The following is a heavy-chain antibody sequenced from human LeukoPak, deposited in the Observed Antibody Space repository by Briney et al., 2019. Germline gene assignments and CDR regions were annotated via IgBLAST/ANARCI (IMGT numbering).Heavy chain of an antibody. J-gene: IGHJ5*02. D-gene: IGHD3-16*01. V-gene: IGHV3-23*01. CDR1: GFYFSSHG. Sequence: GGSLRLSCAASGFYFSSHGMNWVSQAPGKWLEWVSTINFNGGRTYYADSVKGRFSVSRDNSKNTLYLQMNSLRVDDTAVYYCAKGGVKSWFDLWGQGTLVTVSS. CDR3: AKGGVKSWFDL. CDR2: INFNGGRT.